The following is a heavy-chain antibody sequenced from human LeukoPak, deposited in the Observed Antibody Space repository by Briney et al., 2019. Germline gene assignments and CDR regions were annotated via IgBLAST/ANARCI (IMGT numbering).Heavy chain of an antibody. CDR1: GFIFSSYP. J-gene: IGHJ4*02. CDR3: AREPEYFDY. Sequence: GRSLRLSCAASGFIFSSYPIHWVRQAPGKGLEWVAVIWYDGSKTYYGDSVKGRFTISRDNSESTLYLQMNSLRVEDTAVYYCAREPEYFDYWGQGALVTVSS. CDR2: IWYDGSKT. V-gene: IGHV3-30*07. D-gene: IGHD1-14*01.